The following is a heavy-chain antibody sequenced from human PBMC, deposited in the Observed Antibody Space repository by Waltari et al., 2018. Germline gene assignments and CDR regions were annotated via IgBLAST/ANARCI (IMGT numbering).Heavy chain of an antibody. CDR3: ARDGIGGAHLDY. V-gene: IGHV1-2*02. CDR1: FNDYY. J-gene: IGHJ4*02. CDR2: INPKTGGT. Sequence: FNDYYIYWVRQAPGQGLEWVGYINPKTGGTAFAQKFRGRVTMTSDTSISTADMELSGLTSDDTAVYYCARDGIGGAHLDYWGQGTLVTVSS. D-gene: IGHD1-26*01.